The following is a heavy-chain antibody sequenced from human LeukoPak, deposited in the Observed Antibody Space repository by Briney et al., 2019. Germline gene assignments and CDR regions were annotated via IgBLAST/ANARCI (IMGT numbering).Heavy chain of an antibody. V-gene: IGHV1-8*01. CDR1: GYPFTSYD. Sequence: SVKVSFKASGYPFTSYDINWVRPATGQRLEWMGWMNPNSGNTGYAQKFQGRVTMTRNTSISTAYMELSSLRSEDTAVYYCARGHSSSWYWDYYYGMDVWGQGTTVTVSS. J-gene: IGHJ6*02. CDR3: ARGHSSSWYWDYYYGMDV. CDR2: MNPNSGNT. D-gene: IGHD6-13*01.